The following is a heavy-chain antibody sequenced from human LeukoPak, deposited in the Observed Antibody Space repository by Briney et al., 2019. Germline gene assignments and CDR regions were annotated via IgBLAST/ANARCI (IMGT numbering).Heavy chain of an antibody. D-gene: IGHD3-10*01. V-gene: IGHV6-1*01. J-gene: IGHJ4*02. CDR1: GDSVSSDSAS. CDR2: TYYRSKWSV. CDR3: TRGPGKFDY. Sequence: SQTLSLTCAISGDSVSSDSASWNYFRQSPSRGLEWLGRTYYRSKWSVDYAVSVKSRITINADTSKNQFSLQLNSVTPEDTAVYYCTRGPGKFDYWRQGTLLIVSS.